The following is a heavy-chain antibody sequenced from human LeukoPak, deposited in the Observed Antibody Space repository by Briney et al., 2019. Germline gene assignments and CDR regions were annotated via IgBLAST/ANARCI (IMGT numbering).Heavy chain of an antibody. CDR1: GYTFTGYY. V-gene: IGHV1-18*04. D-gene: IGHD6-13*01. CDR3: ARRVYSSSWYYFDY. Sequence: ASVKVSCKASGYTFTGYYMHWVRQAPGQGLEWMGWINPNSGNTNYAQKLQGRVTMTTDTSTSTAYMELRSLRSDDTAVYYCARRVYSSSWYYFDYWGQGTLVTVSS. CDR2: INPNSGNT. J-gene: IGHJ4*02.